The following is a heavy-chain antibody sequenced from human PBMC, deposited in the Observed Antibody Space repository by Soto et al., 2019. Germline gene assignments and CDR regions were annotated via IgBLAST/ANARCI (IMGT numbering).Heavy chain of an antibody. CDR3: ARSYFYDSSGDFDY. Sequence: SETLSLTCTVSGGSISSSSYYWGWIRQPPGKGLEWIGSIYYSGSTYYNPSLKSRVTISVDTSKNQFSLKLSSVTAADTAVYYCARSYFYDSSGDFDYWGQGALVTGSS. CDR1: GGSISSSSYY. CDR2: IYYSGST. V-gene: IGHV4-39*01. D-gene: IGHD3-22*01. J-gene: IGHJ4*02.